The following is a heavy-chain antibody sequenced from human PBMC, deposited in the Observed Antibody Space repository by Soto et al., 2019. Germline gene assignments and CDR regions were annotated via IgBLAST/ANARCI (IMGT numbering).Heavy chain of an antibody. CDR1: GGTFSSYT. D-gene: IGHD2-21*01. V-gene: IGHV1-69*02. CDR3: ARSGHGGDLDY. J-gene: IGHJ4*02. CDR2: IIPILGIA. Sequence: SVKVSCKASGGTFSSYTISWVRQAPGQGLEWMGRIIPILGIANYAQKFQGRVTITADKSTSTAYMELSSLSSEDTAVYYCARSGHGGDLDYWGQGTLVTVSS.